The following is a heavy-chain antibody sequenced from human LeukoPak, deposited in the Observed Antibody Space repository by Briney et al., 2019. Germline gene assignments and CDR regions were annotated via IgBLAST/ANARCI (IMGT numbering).Heavy chain of an antibody. CDR2: INPNSGGT. V-gene: IGHV1-2*02. Sequence: GASVKVSCKASGYTFTGYFIHWVRQAPGQGLEWMEWINPNSGGTNYAQKFQGRVTMTRDTSISTAYMELSRLRSDDTAVYYCARDERYDSSGYPFDYWGQGTLVAVSS. CDR1: GYTFTGYF. CDR3: ARDERYDSSGYPFDY. D-gene: IGHD3-22*01. J-gene: IGHJ4*02.